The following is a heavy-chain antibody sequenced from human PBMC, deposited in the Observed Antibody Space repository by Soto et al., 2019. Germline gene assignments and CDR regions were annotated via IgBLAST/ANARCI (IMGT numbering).Heavy chain of an antibody. Sequence: PSETLSLTCTVSGGSISSYYWSWIRQPPGKGPEWIGYIYYNGNTNYNPSLKSRVTISVDTSKNQFSLKLSSLTAADTAVYYCARVTGTAAAGTHDYWGQGTLVTVSS. J-gene: IGHJ4*02. CDR1: GGSISSYY. D-gene: IGHD6-13*01. CDR2: IYYNGNT. V-gene: IGHV4-59*01. CDR3: ARVTGTAAAGTHDY.